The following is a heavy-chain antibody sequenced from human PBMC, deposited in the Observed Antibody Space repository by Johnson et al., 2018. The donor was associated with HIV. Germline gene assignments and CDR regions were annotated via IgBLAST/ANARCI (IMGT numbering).Heavy chain of an antibody. CDR1: GITVSSNY. D-gene: IGHD3-9*01. V-gene: IGHV3-66*01. CDR3: ARDGRDLVTRGSFDV. CDR2: IFTAGDV. J-gene: IGHJ3*01. Sequence: EQLVESGGGLVQPGGSLRLSCSASGITVSSNYMSWVRQAPGKGLEWVSGIFTAGDVYYSDSVKGRFTISKDNSKNILYLQMHSLRPEDTAVYYCARDGRDLVTRGSFDVWGQGTVVTVSS.